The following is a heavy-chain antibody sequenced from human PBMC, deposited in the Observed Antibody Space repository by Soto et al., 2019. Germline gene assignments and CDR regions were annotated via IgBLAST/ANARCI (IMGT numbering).Heavy chain of an antibody. CDR2: ISYDGSNK. CDR3: AKGRDGYILLDNWFDP. CDR1: GFTFSSYG. Sequence: QVQLVESGGGVVQPGRSLRLSCAASGFTFSSYGMHWVRQAPGKGVEWVAVISYDGSNKYYADSVKGRFTISRDNSKNTLYLQMNSLRAEDTAVYYCAKGRDGYILLDNWFDPWGQGTLVTVSS. V-gene: IGHV3-30*18. J-gene: IGHJ5*02. D-gene: IGHD2-21*01.